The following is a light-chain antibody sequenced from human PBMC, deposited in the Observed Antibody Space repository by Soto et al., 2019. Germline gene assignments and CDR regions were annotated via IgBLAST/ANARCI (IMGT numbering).Light chain of an antibody. CDR2: DAS. Sequence: ETVMTQSPATLYVSPGEGATLSCTASQSVSHNLAWYQQTPGQAPRLLIYDASTRATGIPARFSGSGSATEFTLTISSLQSEDFAVYYCQQYNKWPPITFGQGTRLEIK. J-gene: IGKJ5*01. CDR1: QSVSHN. V-gene: IGKV3-15*01. CDR3: QQYNKWPPIT.